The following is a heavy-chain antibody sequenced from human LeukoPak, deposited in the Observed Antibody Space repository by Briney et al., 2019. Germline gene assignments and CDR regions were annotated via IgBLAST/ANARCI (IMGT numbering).Heavy chain of an antibody. V-gene: IGHV1-2*02. D-gene: IGHD6-13*01. CDR3: ARGIAAAGLDAFDI. J-gene: IGHJ3*02. Sequence: ASVKVSCKASGYTFTGYYIHWVRQAPGQGLEWMGWINPNSGGTNYAQKFQGRDTMTRDTSISTAYMELSRVRSDDTAVYYCARGIAAAGLDAFDIWGQGTMVTVSS. CDR2: INPNSGGT. CDR1: GYTFTGYY.